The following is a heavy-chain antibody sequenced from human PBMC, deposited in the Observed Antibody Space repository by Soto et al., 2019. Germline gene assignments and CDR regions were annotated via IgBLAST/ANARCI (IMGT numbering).Heavy chain of an antibody. J-gene: IGHJ6*02. Sequence: GGSLRLSCAASGFTFSSYSMNWVRQAPGKGLEWVSSISSSSSYIYYADSVKGRFTISRDNAKNSLYLQMNSLRAEDTAVYYCARDRGSGTAMVPGGMDVWGQGTTVTVSS. CDR3: ARDRGSGTAMVPGGMDV. CDR2: ISSSSSYI. D-gene: IGHD5-18*01. CDR1: GFTFSSYS. V-gene: IGHV3-21*01.